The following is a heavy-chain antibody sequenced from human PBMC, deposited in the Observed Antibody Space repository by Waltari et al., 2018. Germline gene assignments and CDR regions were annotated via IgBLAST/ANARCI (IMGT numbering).Heavy chain of an antibody. Sequence: QVQLVESGGGVVPPGKSLRLPCVASGFTLSNYDMHWVRQTPGRGLEWVALTWSDGSVEYYADSVRGRFTVSRDNSKNILYLDMDSLRVDDTATYYCAKDAFGNTYLDYWGQGTLVTVSS. CDR3: AKDAFGNTYLDY. CDR1: GFTLSNYD. V-gene: IGHV3-33*03. J-gene: IGHJ4*02. D-gene: IGHD3-10*01. CDR2: TWSDGSVE.